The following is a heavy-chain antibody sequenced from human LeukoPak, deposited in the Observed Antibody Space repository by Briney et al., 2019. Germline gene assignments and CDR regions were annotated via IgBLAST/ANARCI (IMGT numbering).Heavy chain of an antibody. CDR2: IYNDGSST. Sequence: XXXWXQWVRQAPGKXLVXGXRIYNDGSSTSYADSVKGRFTISRDXXXNTLYLQMNSLRADDTAVFYFGXXXXXXXXXXXXDAFDIWGQGTMVTVSS. V-gene: IGHV3-74*01. J-gene: IGHJ3*02. CDR3: GXXXXXXXXXXXXDAFDI. CDR1: XXXW.